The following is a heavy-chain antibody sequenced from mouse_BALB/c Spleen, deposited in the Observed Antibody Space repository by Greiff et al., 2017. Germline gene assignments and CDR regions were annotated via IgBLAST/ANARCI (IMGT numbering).Heavy chain of an antibody. CDR2: ISYDGSN. V-gene: IGHV3-6*02. CDR1: GYSITSGYY. J-gene: IGHJ4*01. Sequence: EVQLQESGPCLVKPSQSLSLTCSVTGYSITSGYYWNWIRQFPGNKLEWMGYISYDGSNNYNPSLKNRISITRDTSKNQFFLKLNSVTTEDTATYYCARDEYGNYEGGAMDYWGQGTSVTVSS. CDR3: ARDEYGNYEGGAMDY. D-gene: IGHD2-10*02.